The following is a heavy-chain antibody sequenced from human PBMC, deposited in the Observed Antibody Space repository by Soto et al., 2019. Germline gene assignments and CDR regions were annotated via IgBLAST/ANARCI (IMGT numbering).Heavy chain of an antibody. J-gene: IGHJ4*02. Sequence: GGSLRLSCAASGFTFSSYWMHWVRQAPGKGLVWVSRINSDGSSTRNADSVKGRFTISRDNAKNTLYLQMNSLRAEDTAVYYCARGHYDSSGYRDFDCWGQGTLVTVSS. CDR1: GFTFSSYW. CDR2: INSDGSST. V-gene: IGHV3-74*01. D-gene: IGHD3-22*01. CDR3: ARGHYDSSGYRDFDC.